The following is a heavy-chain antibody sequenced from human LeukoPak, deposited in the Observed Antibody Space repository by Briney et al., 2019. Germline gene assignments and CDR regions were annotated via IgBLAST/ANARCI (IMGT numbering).Heavy chain of an antibody. J-gene: IGHJ4*02. CDR3: ARDYYYDSSGDPFDY. CDR1: GFTFSRYD. Sequence: GRSLRLSCAASGFTFSRYDMHWVRQAPGKGLEWVSGISGSGDSTYYADSVKGRFTISRDNSKNTLYLQMNSLRAEDTAVYYCARDYYYDSSGDPFDYWGQGTLVTVSS. CDR2: ISGSGDST. V-gene: IGHV3-23*01. D-gene: IGHD3-22*01.